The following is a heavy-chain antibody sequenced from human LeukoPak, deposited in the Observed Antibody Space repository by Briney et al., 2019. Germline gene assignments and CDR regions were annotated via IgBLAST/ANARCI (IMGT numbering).Heavy chain of an antibody. CDR1: GFSFNNYW. J-gene: IGHJ6*02. Sequence: PGGSLRLSCAVSGFSFNNYWMSWVRQAPGKGLEWVSAISGSAGSTYYPDSVKGRFTISRDNSKNTLYLQMNSLTAEDTAVYYCAKDNGVVVRGVAYYHGMDVWGQGTTVTVSS. CDR3: AKDNGVVVRGVAYYHGMDV. D-gene: IGHD3-10*01. V-gene: IGHV3-23*01. CDR2: ISGSAGST.